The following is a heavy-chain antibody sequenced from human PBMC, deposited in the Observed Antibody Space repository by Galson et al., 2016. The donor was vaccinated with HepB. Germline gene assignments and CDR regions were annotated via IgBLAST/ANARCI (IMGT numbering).Heavy chain of an antibody. J-gene: IGHJ3*02. Sequence: SETLSLTCTVSSGSISSSRYYWGWIRQPPGKGLEWIGSVYYSGTAYYDPSLKSRVSISVDTSKNQLSLRLRSVNAGATSVYFCASHCGGDCDNKLADAFDIWGRGTMLTVSS. D-gene: IGHD2-21*01. CDR3: ASHCGGDCDNKLADAFDI. V-gene: IGHV4-39*01. CDR1: SGSISSSRYY. CDR2: VYYSGTA.